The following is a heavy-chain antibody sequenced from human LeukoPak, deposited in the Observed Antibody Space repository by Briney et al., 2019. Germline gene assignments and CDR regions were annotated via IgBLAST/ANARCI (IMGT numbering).Heavy chain of an antibody. Sequence: GGPQRLSCAPSVFTFSSCDMHGLRQAPGKGLVGVAVIWYDGSNKYYADSVKGRFTISRDNSQNTLYLQMSSLRAEDTAVYYCARVPQERTYYYGMDVWGEGTTVTVSS. CDR2: IWYDGSNK. CDR1: VFTFSSCD. V-gene: IGHV3-33*01. CDR3: ARVPQERTYYYGMDV. J-gene: IGHJ6*04.